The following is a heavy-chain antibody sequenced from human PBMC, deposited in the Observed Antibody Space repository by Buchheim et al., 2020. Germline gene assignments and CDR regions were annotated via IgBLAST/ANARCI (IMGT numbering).Heavy chain of an antibody. J-gene: IGHJ4*02. Sequence: QVQLVESGGGVVQPGRSLRLSCAASGFTFSSYAMHWVRQAPGKGLEWVAVISYDGSNKYYADSVKGGFTISRDNSKNTLYLQMNSLRAEDTAVYYCARATVGAAALDYWGQGTL. CDR2: ISYDGSNK. D-gene: IGHD2-2*01. CDR3: ARATVGAAALDY. V-gene: IGHV3-30*04. CDR1: GFTFSSYA.